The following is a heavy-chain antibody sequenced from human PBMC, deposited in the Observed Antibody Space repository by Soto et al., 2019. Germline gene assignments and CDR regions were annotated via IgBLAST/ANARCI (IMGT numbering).Heavy chain of an antibody. D-gene: IGHD3-22*01. V-gene: IGHV3-30*18. CDR1: GFTFSSYG. J-gene: IGHJ5*02. Sequence: EGSLRLSCAASGFTFSSYGMHWVRQAPGKGLEWVAVISYDGSNKYYADSVKGRFTISRDNSKNTLYLQMNSLRAEDTAAYYCANDAPSSGYNRALNWFAPRCQGT. CDR2: ISYDGSNK. CDR3: ANDAPSSGYNRALNWFAP.